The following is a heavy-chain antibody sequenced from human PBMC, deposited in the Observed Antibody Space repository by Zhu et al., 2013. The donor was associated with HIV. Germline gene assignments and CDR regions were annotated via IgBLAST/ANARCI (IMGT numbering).Heavy chain of an antibody. CDR2: INPNSGGT. Sequence: QVQLVQSGAEVKKPGASVKVSCKAAGYTFTGYYMHWVRQAPGQGLEWMGWINPNSGGTNYAQKFQGRVTMTRDTSISTAYLELSSLKSDDTAMYFXSVRELLFLLLSRYSGVHGRPWV. V-gene: IGHV1-2*02. D-gene: IGHD1-26*01. J-gene: IGHJ5*02. CDR3: SVRELLFLLLSRYSGVHGRP. CDR1: GYTFTGYY.